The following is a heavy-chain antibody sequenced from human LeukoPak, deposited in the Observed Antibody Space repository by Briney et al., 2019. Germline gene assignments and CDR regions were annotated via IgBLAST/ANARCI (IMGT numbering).Heavy chain of an antibody. V-gene: IGHV3-74*01. CDR2: INREGSTI. CDR3: VADSEGRSGGDF. CDR1: GFTFSNYW. J-gene: IGHJ4*02. D-gene: IGHD1-26*01. Sequence: GGSLRLSCAGSGFTFSNYWMHWLRQVPGKGLMWVSRINREGSTINYADSVKGRFTSSRDNAKNTLFPQMDSLRPEDTAVYYCVADSEGRSGGDFWGQGTLVTVSS.